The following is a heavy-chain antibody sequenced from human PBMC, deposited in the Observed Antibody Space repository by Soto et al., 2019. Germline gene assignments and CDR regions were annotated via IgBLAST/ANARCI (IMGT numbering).Heavy chain of an antibody. CDR3: TRPSGLRSNYFHY. CDR2: IRSKANSYAT. Sequence: GGSLRLSCAASGFTFSGSAMHWVRQASGKGLEWVGRIRSKANSYATAYAASVKGRFTISRDDSKNTAYLQMNSLKTEDTAVYYCTRPSGLRSNYFHYWGPGTMLTVSS. V-gene: IGHV3-73*01. J-gene: IGHJ4*02. CDR1: GFTFSGSA. D-gene: IGHD4-17*01.